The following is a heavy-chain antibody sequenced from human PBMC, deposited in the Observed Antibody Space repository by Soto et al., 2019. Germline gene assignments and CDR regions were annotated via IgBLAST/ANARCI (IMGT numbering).Heavy chain of an antibody. CDR2: ISYDGSNK. CDR3: AIDIDY. J-gene: IGHJ4*02. Sequence: QVQLVESGGGVVQPGRSLRLSCAASGFTFSSYAMHWVRQAPGKGLEWVAVISYDGSNKYYADAVKGRFTISRDNSKNPLYRQMNSLRAEDTAVYSGAIDIDYWGQGTLVPVSS. CDR1: GFTFSSYA. V-gene: IGHV3-30-3*01.